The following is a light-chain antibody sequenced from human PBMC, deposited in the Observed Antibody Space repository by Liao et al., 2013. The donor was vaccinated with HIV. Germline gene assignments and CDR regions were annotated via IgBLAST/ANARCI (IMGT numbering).Light chain of an antibody. Sequence: SYVLTQPPSLSVAPGETASIPCVGDNIETKSVHWCQQRPGQAPVLVMQYDSDRPSVIPERFSGSNSGNTATLSISRVEAGDEADYYCQVWDSNSDHPYVFGTGTKVTVL. CDR3: QVWDSNSDHPYV. V-gene: IGLV3-21*01. CDR2: YDS. J-gene: IGLJ1*01. CDR1: NIETKS.